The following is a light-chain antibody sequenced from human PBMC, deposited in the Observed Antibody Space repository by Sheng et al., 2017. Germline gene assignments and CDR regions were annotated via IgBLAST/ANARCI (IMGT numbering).Light chain of an antibody. CDR2: DAS. V-gene: IGKV3-11*01. Sequence: EIVLTQSPATLSLSPGERATLSCRASQSVDIYLVWYQQKPGQAPRLLIYDASNRATGIPARFSGSGSETDFTLTISSLEPEDFAVYYCQQRINWPFTFGQGTRLEIK. CDR1: QSVDIY. CDR3: QQRINWPFT. J-gene: IGKJ5*01.